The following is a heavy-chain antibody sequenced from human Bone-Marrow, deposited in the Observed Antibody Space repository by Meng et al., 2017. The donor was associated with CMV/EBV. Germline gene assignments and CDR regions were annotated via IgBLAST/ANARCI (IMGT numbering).Heavy chain of an antibody. Sequence: ASVKVSCKASGYTFTGYYMHWVRQAPGQGLEWMGWINPNSGGTNYAQKFQGRVTMTRDTSISTAYMELSRLRSDDTAVYYCARAYLVVGGAFDIWGQGTMVTFSS. CDR2: INPNSGGT. CDR1: GYTFTGYY. J-gene: IGHJ3*02. V-gene: IGHV1-2*02. D-gene: IGHD2-15*01. CDR3: ARAYLVVGGAFDI.